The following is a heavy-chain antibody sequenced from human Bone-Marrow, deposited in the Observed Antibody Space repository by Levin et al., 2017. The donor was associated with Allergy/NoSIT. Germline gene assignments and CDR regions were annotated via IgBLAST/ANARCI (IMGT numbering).Heavy chain of an antibody. CDR2: IKSKNDGGAR. Sequence: GGSLRLSCEVSGIMFRNAWMTWVRQAPGKGLEWVGRIKSKNDGGARDYSAPVKGRFTISRDDSENMLYLKMNSLKTEDTALYYCTTSPGTISRSGAFLDYWGQGALVTVSS. J-gene: IGHJ4*02. D-gene: IGHD3-3*02. CDR3: TTSPGTISRSGAFLDY. CDR1: GIMFRNAW. V-gene: IGHV3-15*01.